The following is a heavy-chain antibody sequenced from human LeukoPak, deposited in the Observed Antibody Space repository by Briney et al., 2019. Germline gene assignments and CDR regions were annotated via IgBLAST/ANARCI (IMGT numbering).Heavy chain of an antibody. CDR3: AGGSRPRDYFDY. V-gene: IGHV3-53*01. Sequence: PGGSLRLSCAASGFTFSDYYMSWIRQAPGKGLEWVSVIYSGGSTYYADSVKGRFTISRDNSKNTLYLQVNSLRAEDTAVYYCAGGSRPRDYFDYWGQGTLVTVSS. CDR2: IYSGGST. CDR1: GFTFSDYY. J-gene: IGHJ4*02. D-gene: IGHD3-16*01.